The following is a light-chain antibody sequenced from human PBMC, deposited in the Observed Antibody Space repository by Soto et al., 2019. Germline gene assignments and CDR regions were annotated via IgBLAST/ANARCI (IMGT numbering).Light chain of an antibody. V-gene: IGLV1-40*01. Sequence: QSVLTQPPSVSGAPGQRVTISCTGSSSNIGAGYDVHWYQHLPGTAPKLLIYGNSNRPSGVPDRFSGSKSGTSASLAITGLQAEDEADYYCQSYDSSLSAGVFGGGTKLTVL. CDR1: SSNIGAGYD. J-gene: IGLJ3*02. CDR2: GNS. CDR3: QSYDSSLSAGV.